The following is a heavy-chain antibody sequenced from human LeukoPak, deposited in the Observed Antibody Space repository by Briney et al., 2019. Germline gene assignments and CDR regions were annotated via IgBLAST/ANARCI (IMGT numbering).Heavy chain of an antibody. CDR3: TRDKRATNELGAFDH. Sequence: GGSLRLSCTASGFTFRVYGMYCVRQAPGKGLEWVSLISGDGGSTDYADSVKGRFTISRDNSKDSLHLQMTSLRTEDTAFYYGTRDKRATNELGAFDHWGQGTLVTVSS. CDR1: GFTFRVYG. V-gene: IGHV3-43*02. J-gene: IGHJ4*02. D-gene: IGHD5-24*01. CDR2: ISGDGGST.